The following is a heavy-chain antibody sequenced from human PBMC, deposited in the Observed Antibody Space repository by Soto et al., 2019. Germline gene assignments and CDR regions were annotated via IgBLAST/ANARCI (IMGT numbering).Heavy chain of an antibody. CDR3: ARDLYYYDSSGYYPGLATTAFDI. J-gene: IGHJ3*02. D-gene: IGHD3-22*01. Sequence: QVQLVESGGGVVQPGRSLRLSCAASGFTFSSYAMHWVRQAPGKGLEWVAVISYDGSNKYYADSVKGRFTISRDNSKNTLYLQMNSLRAEDTAVYYCARDLYYYDSSGYYPGLATTAFDIWGQGTMVTVSS. V-gene: IGHV3-30-3*01. CDR2: ISYDGSNK. CDR1: GFTFSSYA.